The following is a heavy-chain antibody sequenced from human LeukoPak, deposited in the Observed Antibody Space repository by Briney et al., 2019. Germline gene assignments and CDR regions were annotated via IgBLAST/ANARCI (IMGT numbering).Heavy chain of an antibody. CDR1: GDSVSSGSYY. J-gene: IGHJ4*02. D-gene: IGHD3-22*01. CDR2: MSPSGTT. V-gene: IGHV4-61*01. CDR3: ARGQDDRSGTLDY. Sequence: PSETLSLTCTVSGDSVSSGSYYLSWIRQPPGKGLDWIAYMSPSGTTNYNPSLKSRVTTSVDTSRTQFSLRLSSVTAADTAVYYYARGQDDRSGTLDYWGQGTLVTVSS.